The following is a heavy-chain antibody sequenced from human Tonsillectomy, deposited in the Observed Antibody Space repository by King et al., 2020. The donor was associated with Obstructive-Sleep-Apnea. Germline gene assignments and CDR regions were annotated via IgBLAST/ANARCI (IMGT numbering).Heavy chain of an antibody. J-gene: IGHJ4*02. V-gene: IGHV3-30*02. CDR1: GFSFSSYG. CDR2: IRYDGSNK. Sequence: VQLVESGGGVVQPGGSLRLSCAASGFSFSSYGMNWVRQAPGKGLEWVAFIRYDGSNKYYADSVKGRFTISREPSKKTLYLQMNSLRAEDTAVFYCAKATAAAGTFADYWGQGTLVTVSS. CDR3: AKATAAAGTFADY. D-gene: IGHD6-13*01.